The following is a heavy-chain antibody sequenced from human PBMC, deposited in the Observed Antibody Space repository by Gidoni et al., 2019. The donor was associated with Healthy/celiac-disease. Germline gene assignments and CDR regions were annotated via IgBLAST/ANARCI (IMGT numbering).Heavy chain of an antibody. CDR2: IWYDGSNK. D-gene: IGHD3-10*01. V-gene: IGHV3-33*01. CDR3: ARLVRSGESARPDAFDI. Sequence: QVQLVESGGGVVQPGRSLRLSCAASGFTFSSYGMHWVRQAPGKGLEWVAVIWYDGSNKYYADSVKGRFTISRDNSKNTLYLQMNSLRAEDTAVYYCARLVRSGESARPDAFDIWGQGTMVTVSS. J-gene: IGHJ3*02. CDR1: GFTFSSYG.